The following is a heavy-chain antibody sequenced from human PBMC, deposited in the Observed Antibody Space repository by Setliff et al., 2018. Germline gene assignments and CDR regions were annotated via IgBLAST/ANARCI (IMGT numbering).Heavy chain of an antibody. Sequence: GASVKVSCKSSGYAFTDYYIHWIRQAPGQGPEWMGWINPHNGGTVYAENFQGRVTLTRDTSIATAYMELSRLSSDDTAVYYCSRGNNVDHEYFDFWVASGDSDHWGQGTLVTVSS. D-gene: IGHD3-3*01. CDR3: SRGNNVDHEYFDFWVASGDSDH. CDR2: INPHNGGT. CDR1: GYAFTDYY. J-gene: IGHJ5*02. V-gene: IGHV1-2*02.